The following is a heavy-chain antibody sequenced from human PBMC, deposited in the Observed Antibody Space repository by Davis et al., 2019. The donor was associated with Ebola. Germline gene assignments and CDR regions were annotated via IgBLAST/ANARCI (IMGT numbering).Heavy chain of an antibody. CDR2: INHSGST. CDR3: ARKEYYYDSSGYQTLRDY. Sequence: PSETLSLTCAVYGGSFSGYYWSWIRQPPGKGLEWIGEINHSGSTNYNPSLKSRVTISVDTSKNQFSLKLSSVTAADTAVYYCARKEYYYDSSGYQTLRDYWGQGTLVTVSS. D-gene: IGHD3-22*01. J-gene: IGHJ4*02. CDR1: GGSFSGYY. V-gene: IGHV4-34*01.